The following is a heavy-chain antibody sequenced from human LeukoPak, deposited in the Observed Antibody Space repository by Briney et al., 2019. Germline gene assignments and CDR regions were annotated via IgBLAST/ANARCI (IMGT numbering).Heavy chain of an antibody. CDR3: ASTYYYDSSGYHW. CDR2: INHSGST. CDR1: GGAFSGYY. Sequence: SETLSLTCAVYGGAFSGYYWSWVRQPPGEGLEGIGEINHSGSTNYNPSLKSRVTISVDTSKNQFSLKLSSVTAADTAVYYCASTYYYDSSGYHWWGQGTLVTVSS. V-gene: IGHV4-34*01. J-gene: IGHJ4*02. D-gene: IGHD3-22*01.